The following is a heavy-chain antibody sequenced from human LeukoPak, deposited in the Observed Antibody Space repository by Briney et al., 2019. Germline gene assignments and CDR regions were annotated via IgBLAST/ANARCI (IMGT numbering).Heavy chain of an antibody. Sequence: PGGSLRLSCAASGFTFNDYAMHWVRHAPGKGLEWVSGISWNSGSKDYADSVKGRFTISRDNAKNSLYLQMNSLRAEDTALYYCAKAPHRYCSGGICYGYFDYWGQGTLVTVSS. V-gene: IGHV3-9*01. CDR1: GFTFNDYA. J-gene: IGHJ4*02. CDR3: AKAPHRYCSGGICYGYFDY. D-gene: IGHD2-15*01. CDR2: ISWNSGSK.